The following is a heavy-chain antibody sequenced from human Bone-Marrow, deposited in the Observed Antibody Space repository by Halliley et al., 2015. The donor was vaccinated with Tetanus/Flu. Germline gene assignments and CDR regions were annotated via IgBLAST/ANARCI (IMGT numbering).Heavy chain of an antibody. CDR1: GFSFTTYA. CDR2: IDGSGTAT. J-gene: IGHJ4*01. Sequence: SLRLSCAASGFSFTTYAMDWVRQAPGKGLEWVSAIDGSGTATQYVDSVRGRFTISRDNSRNTVYLQMNSLRAEDTAVYFCAKDPHFSGSNNNKFFDYWGHGTLVTVFS. V-gene: IGHV3-23*01. D-gene: IGHD6-19*01. CDR3: AKDPHFSGSNNNKFFDY.